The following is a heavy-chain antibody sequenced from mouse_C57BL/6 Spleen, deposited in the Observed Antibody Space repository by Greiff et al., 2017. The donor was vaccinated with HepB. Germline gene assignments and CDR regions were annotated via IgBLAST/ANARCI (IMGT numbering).Heavy chain of an antibody. CDR2: INPSNGGT. Sequence: VQLQQSGTELVKPGASVKLSCKASGYTFTSYWMHWVKQRPGQGLEWIGNINPSNGGTNYNEKFKSKATLTVDKSSSTAYMQLSSLTSEDSAVYYCARGDDYEGEIFAYWGQGTLVTVSA. D-gene: IGHD2-4*01. CDR1: GYTFTSYW. V-gene: IGHV1-53*01. CDR3: ARGDDYEGEIFAY. J-gene: IGHJ3*01.